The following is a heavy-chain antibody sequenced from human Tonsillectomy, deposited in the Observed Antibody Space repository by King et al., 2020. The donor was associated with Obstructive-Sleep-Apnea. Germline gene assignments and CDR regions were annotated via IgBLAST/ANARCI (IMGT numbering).Heavy chain of an antibody. J-gene: IGHJ4*02. CDR2: IRYDGSNI. Sequence: VQLVESGRGVVQPGGSLRLSCAASGFTFSTYDMHWVRQAPGKGLEWVAFIRYDGSNIYYADSVKGRFTISRDNSKNTLYLQMNSLRTEDTAVYYCAKDIGDRAPRPYYVDYWGQGTLVTVSS. CDR3: AKDIGDRAPRPYYVDY. D-gene: IGHD1-14*01. V-gene: IGHV3-30*02. CDR1: GFTFSTYD.